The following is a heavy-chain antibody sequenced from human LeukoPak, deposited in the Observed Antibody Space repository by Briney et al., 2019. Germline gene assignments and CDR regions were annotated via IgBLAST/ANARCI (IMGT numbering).Heavy chain of an antibody. CDR1: GFPFSRYA. CDR2: ISGSDSST. J-gene: IGHJ4*02. CDR3: TKFDAPSGRENY. V-gene: IGHV3-23*01. Sequence: PGGSLRLSCAGSGFPFSRYAMNWVRQAPGKGLEWVSTISGSDSSTYYADSVKGRFTISRDNSKNTLYMQMNSLRAEDTAVYYCTKFDAPSGRENYWGQGTLVTVSS.